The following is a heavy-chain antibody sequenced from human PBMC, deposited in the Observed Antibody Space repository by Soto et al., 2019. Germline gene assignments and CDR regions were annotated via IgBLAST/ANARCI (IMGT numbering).Heavy chain of an antibody. CDR2: IFYLGSS. CDR1: GDFLISSDFY. Sequence: SETLSLTCTVSGDFLISSDFYLGWVRQPAGKGQEWIGSIFYLGSSYYNPSLKSRVTMSVDTSKNQFSLRLRSVTAADTALYFCARHSLALRKNIWVDRCGQGLMVT. V-gene: IGHV4-39*01. D-gene: IGHD3-3*02. CDR3: ARHSLALRKNIWVDR. J-gene: IGHJ5*02.